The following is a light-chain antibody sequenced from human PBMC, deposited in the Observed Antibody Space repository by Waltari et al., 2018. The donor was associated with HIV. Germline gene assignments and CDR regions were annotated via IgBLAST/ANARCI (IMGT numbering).Light chain of an antibody. J-gene: IGKJ1*01. Sequence: EIVLTQSPATLSLSPGERATLSCRASQTISNIHLVWYQQKSGQAPSLLIYGTSTRATAVPDRFTGSGSWTNFTLPVSRLEPEDFAVYYCQQCSRSPWTFGQGTKVEIK. V-gene: IGKV3-20*01. CDR3: QQCSRSPWT. CDR1: QTISNIH. CDR2: GTS.